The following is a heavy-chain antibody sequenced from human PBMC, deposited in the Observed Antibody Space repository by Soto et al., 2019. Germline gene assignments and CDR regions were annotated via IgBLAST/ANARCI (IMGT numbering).Heavy chain of an antibody. Sequence: ASVKVSCKASGGTFSSYAISWVRQAPGQGLEWMGGIIPIFGTANYAQKFQGRVTITADESTSTAYMELSSLRSEDTAVYYCASPYDPEIYYFDYWGQGTLVTVSS. D-gene: IGHD3-3*01. CDR3: ASPYDPEIYYFDY. V-gene: IGHV1-69*13. J-gene: IGHJ4*02. CDR1: GGTFSSYA. CDR2: IIPIFGTA.